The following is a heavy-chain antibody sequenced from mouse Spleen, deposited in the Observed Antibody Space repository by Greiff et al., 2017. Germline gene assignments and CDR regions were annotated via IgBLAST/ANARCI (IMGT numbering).Heavy chain of an antibody. Sequence: VQLQQSGPGLVAPSQSLSITCTVSGFSLTSYGVHWVRQPPGKGLEWLGVIWAGGSTNYNSALMSRLSISKDNSKSQVFLKMNSLQTDDTAMYYCARERFYYGNSDYAMDYWGQGTSVTVSS. J-gene: IGHJ4*01. CDR1: GFSLTSYG. D-gene: IGHD2-1*01. V-gene: IGHV2-9*02. CDR2: IWAGGST. CDR3: ARERFYYGNSDYAMDY.